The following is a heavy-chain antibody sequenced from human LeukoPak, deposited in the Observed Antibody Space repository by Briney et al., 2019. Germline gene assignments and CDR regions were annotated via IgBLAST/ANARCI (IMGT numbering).Heavy chain of an antibody. CDR2: IHGDGDNI. J-gene: IGHJ5*02. CDR3: ARAQVGAPTDL. CDR1: GFPFSSYA. D-gene: IGHD1-26*01. V-gene: IGHV3-74*01. Sequence: PGGSLRLSCAASGFPFSSYAMYWVRQAPGKGLVWVARIHGDGDNISYADSVRGRFTISRDNAKDKLYLHMNSLRPEDTAVYYCARAQVGAPTDLWGQGTLVTVSS.